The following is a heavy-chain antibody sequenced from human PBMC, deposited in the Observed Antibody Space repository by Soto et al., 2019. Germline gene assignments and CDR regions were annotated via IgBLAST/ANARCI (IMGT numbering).Heavy chain of an antibody. V-gene: IGHV4-59*01. CDR2: VYHTGAT. CDR3: ARGGNRYSNVASGVGGFDF. J-gene: IGHJ4*02. CDR1: GASISSSY. D-gene: IGHD5-12*01. Sequence: SETLSLTCTVSGASISSSYWSWIRQSPERGLEWTAYVYHTGATNYNPSLKSRVTISLDTSKGQFSLNLTSLTTADTAVYFCARGGNRYSNVASGVGGFDFWGQGSLVTVSS.